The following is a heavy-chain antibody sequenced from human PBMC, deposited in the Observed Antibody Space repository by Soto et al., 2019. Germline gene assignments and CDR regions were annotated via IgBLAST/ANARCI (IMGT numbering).Heavy chain of an antibody. Sequence: ASVKASCKASGYTFTSYGISWVRQAPGQGLEWMGWISTYNGNKNFAQRLQGRVTMTTDTSTSTAYMEVTSLKSDDTAVYYCARGSYMDVWGQGTTVTVSS. V-gene: IGHV1-18*01. CDR1: GYTFTSYG. J-gene: IGHJ6*02. CDR2: ISTYNGNK. CDR3: ARGSYMDV.